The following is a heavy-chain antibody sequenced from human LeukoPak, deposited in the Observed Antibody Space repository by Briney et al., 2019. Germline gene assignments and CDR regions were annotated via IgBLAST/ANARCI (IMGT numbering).Heavy chain of an antibody. V-gene: IGHV3-66*01. Sequence: GGSLRLSCAASGFTFSSYAMSWVRQAPGKGLEWVSVIYSGGSTYYADSVKGRFTISRDNSKNTLYLQMNSLRAEDTAVYYCARKTGDYWGQGTLVTVSS. CDR3: ARKTGDY. J-gene: IGHJ4*02. CDR2: IYSGGST. CDR1: GFTFSSYA.